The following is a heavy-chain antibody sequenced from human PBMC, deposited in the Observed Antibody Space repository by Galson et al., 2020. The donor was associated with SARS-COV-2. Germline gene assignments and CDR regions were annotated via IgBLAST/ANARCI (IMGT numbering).Heavy chain of an antibody. J-gene: IGHJ4*02. D-gene: IGHD3-3*01. CDR3: ARVKADYSGHYFFGHDY. Sequence: ASVKVSCKASGYTFSGNFIHWVRQAPGQGHEWMGYIDPKTGATTYAQKFQGSVTLTSDTSISTVYMELNSLTSGDTAVYFCARVKADYSGHYFFGHDYWGQGALVTVS. V-gene: IGHV1-2*04. CDR2: IDPKTGAT. CDR1: GYTFSGNF.